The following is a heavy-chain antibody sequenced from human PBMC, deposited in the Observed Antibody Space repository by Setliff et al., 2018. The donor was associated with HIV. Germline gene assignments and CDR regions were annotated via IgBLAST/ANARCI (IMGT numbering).Heavy chain of an antibody. V-gene: IGHV3-74*01. J-gene: IGHJ6*02. Sequence: PGGSLRLSCAASGFMFGVDWMSWVRQTPGKGLEWVSRIKTDSSSTDYADSVKGRFTISRDNGRNTLYLQMNSLRAEDTAVYYCARDEDSSKYYGMDVWGQGTTVTVSS. CDR3: ARDEDSSKYYGMDV. D-gene: IGHD6-13*01. CDR1: GFMFGVDW. CDR2: IKTDSSST.